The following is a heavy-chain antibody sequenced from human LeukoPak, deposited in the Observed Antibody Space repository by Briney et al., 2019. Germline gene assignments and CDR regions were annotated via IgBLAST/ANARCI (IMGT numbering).Heavy chain of an antibody. J-gene: IGHJ4*02. CDR2: IIPIFGTA. Sequence: SVKVSCKASGGTFSSYAISWVRQAPGQGLEWMGGIIPIFGTANYAQKFQGRVTITADESTSTAYMELSSLRSEDTAVYYCATSRYCSNGVCPFDYWGQGTLVTVSS. CDR1: GGTFSSYA. V-gene: IGHV1-69*13. CDR3: ATSRYCSNGVCPFDY. D-gene: IGHD2-8*01.